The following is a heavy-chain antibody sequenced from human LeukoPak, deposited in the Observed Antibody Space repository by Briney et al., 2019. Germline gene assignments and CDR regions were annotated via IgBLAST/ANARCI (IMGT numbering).Heavy chain of an antibody. Sequence: PGGSLRLSCAASGFTFNIFEMNWVRQAPGKGLEWVSYISSSCSTIYYADSVKGRFTVSRDNAKNSLYLQMNRLRAEDMAVYYCARGSDSTLFDYWGQGALVTVSS. CDR2: ISSSCSTI. V-gene: IGHV3-48*03. CDR3: ARGSDSTLFDY. J-gene: IGHJ4*02. CDR1: GFTFNIFE. D-gene: IGHD2-2*01.